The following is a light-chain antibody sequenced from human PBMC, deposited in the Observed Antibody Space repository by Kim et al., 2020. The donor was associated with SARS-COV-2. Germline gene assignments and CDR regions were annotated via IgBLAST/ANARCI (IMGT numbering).Light chain of an antibody. CDR3: QQYDIPPYT. J-gene: IGKJ2*01. V-gene: IGKV1-33*01. CDR1: QDIRNY. Sequence: SASVGDRGTITCQASQDIRNYLNWYQQKAGKAPKLLIYDASNLETGVPSRLSGSGSGTDFTFTISSLQPEDIATYYCQQYDIPPYTFGQGTKLEI. CDR2: DAS.